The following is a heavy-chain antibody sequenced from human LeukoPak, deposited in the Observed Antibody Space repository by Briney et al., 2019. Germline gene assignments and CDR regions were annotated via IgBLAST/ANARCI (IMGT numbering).Heavy chain of an antibody. CDR3: AKDLLLYGSGSYYEGAFDY. CDR2: IRYDGSNK. J-gene: IGHJ4*02. CDR1: GFTFSNAW. D-gene: IGHD3-10*01. V-gene: IGHV3-30*02. Sequence: TGGSLRLSCAASGFTFSNAWMSWVRQAPGKGLEWVAFIRYDGSNKYYADSVKGRFTISRDNSKNTLYLQMNSLRAEDTAVYYCAKDLLLYGSGSYYEGAFDYWGQGTLVTVSS.